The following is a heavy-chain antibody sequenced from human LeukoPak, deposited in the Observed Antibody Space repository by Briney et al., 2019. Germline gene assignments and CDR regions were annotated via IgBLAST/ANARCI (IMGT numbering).Heavy chain of an antibody. CDR3: ATPTTLRHFDY. CDR2: ISGSGGST. Sequence: GGSLRLSCAASGFTFSSYAMSWVRQAPGKGLEWVSAISGSGGSTYYADSVKGRFTISRDNSKNTLYLQMNSLRAEGTAVYYCATPTTLRHFDYWGQGTLVTVSS. CDR1: GFTFSSYA. D-gene: IGHD1-1*01. J-gene: IGHJ4*02. V-gene: IGHV3-23*01.